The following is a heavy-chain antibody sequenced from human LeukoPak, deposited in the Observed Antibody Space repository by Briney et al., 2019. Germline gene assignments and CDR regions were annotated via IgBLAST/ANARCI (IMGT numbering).Heavy chain of an antibody. CDR2: INAGNGNT. V-gene: IGHV1-3*01. D-gene: IGHD1-26*01. CDR1: GYTFTSYA. Sequence: ASVKVSCKASGYTFTSYAMHWVRQAPGQRLEWMGWINAGNGNTKYSRKFQGRVTITRDTSASTAYMELSSLRSEDTAVYYCAREGLLLERAFDIWGQGTMVTVSS. CDR3: AREGLLLERAFDI. J-gene: IGHJ3*02.